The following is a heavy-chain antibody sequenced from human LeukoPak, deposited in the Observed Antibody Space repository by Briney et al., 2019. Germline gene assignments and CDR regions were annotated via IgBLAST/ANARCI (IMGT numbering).Heavy chain of an antibody. D-gene: IGHD6-19*01. CDR3: ATTSTAVAGIVAFDI. CDR2: IYYSGST. CDR1: GGSISSYY. V-gene: IGHV4-59*08. J-gene: IGHJ3*02. Sequence: SETLSLTCTVSGGSISSYYWSWIRQPPGKGLEWTGYIYYSGSTNYNPSLKSRVTISVDTSKNQFSLKLCSVTAADTAVYYCATTSTAVAGIVAFDIWGQGTMVTVSS.